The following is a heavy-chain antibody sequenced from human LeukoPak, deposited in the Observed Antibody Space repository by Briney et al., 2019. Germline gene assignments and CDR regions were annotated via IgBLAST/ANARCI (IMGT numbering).Heavy chain of an antibody. D-gene: IGHD5-24*01. Sequence: PGRSLRLSCAASGFTFSSSGMHWVRQAPGKGLEWVSSISSSSSYIYYADSVKGRFTISRDNAKNSLYLQMNSLRAEDTAVYYCARGEMASSPAPFDYWGQGTLVTVSS. V-gene: IGHV3-21*01. CDR3: ARGEMASSPAPFDY. CDR2: ISSSSSYI. J-gene: IGHJ4*02. CDR1: GFTFSSSG.